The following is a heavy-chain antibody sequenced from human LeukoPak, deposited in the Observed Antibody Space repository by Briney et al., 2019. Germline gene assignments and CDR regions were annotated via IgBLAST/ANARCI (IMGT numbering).Heavy chain of an antibody. CDR3: ARDSGDYGCDY. J-gene: IGHJ4*02. CDR1: GGSFSVYY. V-gene: IGHV4-34*01. D-gene: IGHD4-17*01. Sequence: SETLSLTCAVYGGSFSVYYWSWIRQPPGKGLEWIGEINHTGSTNYNPSLKSRVTISVDTSNKQFSLKLSSVTAADTAVYYCARDSGDYGCDYWGQGTLVTVSS. CDR2: INHTGST.